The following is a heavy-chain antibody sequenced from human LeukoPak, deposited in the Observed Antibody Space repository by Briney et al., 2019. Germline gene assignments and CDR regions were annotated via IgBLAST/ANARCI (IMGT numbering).Heavy chain of an antibody. CDR1: GGSISSSSYY. J-gene: IGHJ4*02. Sequence: PSETLSLTCTVSGGSISSSSYYWGWIRQPPGKGLEWIVSIYYSGITYFNPSLKKRVTISVDTSKNQFSLKLSSVPAADTAVYYCARQNSSIAVAGTAYFDYWGQGTMVTVPS. V-gene: IGHV4-39*01. D-gene: IGHD6-19*01. CDR3: ARQNSSIAVAGTAYFDY. CDR2: IYYSGIT.